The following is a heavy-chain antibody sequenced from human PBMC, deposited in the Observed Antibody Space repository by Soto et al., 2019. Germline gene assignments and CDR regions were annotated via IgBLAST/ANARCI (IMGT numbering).Heavy chain of an antibody. CDR2: INHSGST. Sequence: QVQLQQWGAGLLKPSETLSLTCAVYGGSFSGYYWSWIRQPPGKGLEWIGEINHSGSTNYNPSLKSRVTISVDTSKNQFSLKLSSVTAAYTAVYYCARGWGMVFDYWGQGTLVTVSS. V-gene: IGHV4-34*01. D-gene: IGHD2-8*01. CDR1: GGSFSGYY. CDR3: ARGWGMVFDY. J-gene: IGHJ4*02.